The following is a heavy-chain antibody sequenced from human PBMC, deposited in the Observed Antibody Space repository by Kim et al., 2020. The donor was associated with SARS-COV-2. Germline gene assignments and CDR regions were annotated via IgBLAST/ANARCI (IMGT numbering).Heavy chain of an antibody. Sequence: SETLSLTCTVSGGSISSSSYYWGWIRQPPGKGLEWIGSIYYSGSTYYNPSLKSRVTISVDTSKNQFSLKLSSVTAADTAVYYCARPSGSYPYYFDYWGQG. J-gene: IGHJ4*02. CDR2: IYYSGST. CDR1: GGSISSSSYY. V-gene: IGHV4-39*01. D-gene: IGHD1-26*01. CDR3: ARPSGSYPYYFDY.